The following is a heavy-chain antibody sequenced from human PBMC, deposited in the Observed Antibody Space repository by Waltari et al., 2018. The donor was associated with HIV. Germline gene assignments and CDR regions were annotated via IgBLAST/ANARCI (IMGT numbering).Heavy chain of an antibody. V-gene: IGHV4-39*01. CDR1: GGSISSSSYY. J-gene: IGHJ5*02. D-gene: IGHD2-21*01. CDR3: ARGAAHPVMGLFDP. Sequence: QLQLQESGPGLVKPSETLSLTCTVSGGSISSSSYYWGWIRQPPGKGLEWIGSIYYSGSTYYNPSLKSRVTISVDTSKNQFSLKLSSVTAADTAVYYCARGAAHPVMGLFDPWGQGTLVTVSS. CDR2: IYYSGST.